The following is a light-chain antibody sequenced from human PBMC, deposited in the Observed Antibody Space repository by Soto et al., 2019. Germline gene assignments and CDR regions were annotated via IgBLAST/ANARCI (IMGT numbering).Light chain of an antibody. CDR2: AAS. CDR1: QSISTH. Sequence: DIQMTQSPSSLSAFVGDRVTITCRASQSISTHLNWYQQKLGKAPNLLIYAASNLQSGVPSRFSGSGSGTDFTLTISSLQPEDFATYYCQQSYSTVSFGGGTKVEV. J-gene: IGKJ4*01. CDR3: QQSYSTVS. V-gene: IGKV1-39*01.